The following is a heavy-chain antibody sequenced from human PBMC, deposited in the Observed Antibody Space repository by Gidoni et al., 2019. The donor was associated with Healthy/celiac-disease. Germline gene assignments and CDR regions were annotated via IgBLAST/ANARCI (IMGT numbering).Heavy chain of an antibody. CDR3: ARGIAAAVTSRGYYYYYGMDV. D-gene: IGHD6-13*01. CDR1: GFTVSRNY. J-gene: IGHJ6*02. CDR2: IYSGGST. V-gene: IGHV3-53*01. Sequence: EVQLVESGGGLIQPGGSLRLSCAASGFTVSRNYMCWVRQAPGKGLEWVSVIYSGGSTYYADSVKGRFTISRDNSKNTLYLQMNSLRAEDTAVYYCARGIAAAVTSRGYYYYYGMDVWGQGTTVTVSS.